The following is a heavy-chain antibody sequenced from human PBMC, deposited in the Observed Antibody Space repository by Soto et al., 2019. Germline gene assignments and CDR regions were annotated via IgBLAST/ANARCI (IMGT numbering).Heavy chain of an antibody. J-gene: IGHJ6*02. CDR1: GFTFSSSW. CDR3: ATSPPRFGELDGMDV. V-gene: IGHV3-74*01. CDR2: INSDGTDT. Sequence: LRLSCAASGFTFSSSWMHWVRQAPGKGLVWVSHINSDGTDTNYADSVKGRFTISRDNAKNTVYLQMNSLRAEDTAVYYCATSPPRFGELDGMDVWGQGTTVTVSS. D-gene: IGHD3-10*01.